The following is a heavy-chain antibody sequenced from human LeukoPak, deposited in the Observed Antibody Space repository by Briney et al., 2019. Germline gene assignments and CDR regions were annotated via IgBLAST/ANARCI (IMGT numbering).Heavy chain of an antibody. CDR3: ARGETPDSFFDY. V-gene: IGHV4-39*07. CDR1: GGSISSCSYS. Sequence: PSETLSLTCTVSGGSISSCSYSWGVIRQPPGKGLEWIANIYYRGRTSYNPSLRSRVTISVDTSKNQFSLKLTSVTAADTAVYYCARGETPDSFFDYWGQGTLVTVSS. J-gene: IGHJ4*02. CDR2: IYYRGRT. D-gene: IGHD1-14*01.